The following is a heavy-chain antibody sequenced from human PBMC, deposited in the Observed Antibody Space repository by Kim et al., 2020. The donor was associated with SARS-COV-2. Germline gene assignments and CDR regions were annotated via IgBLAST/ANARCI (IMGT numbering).Heavy chain of an antibody. CDR1: GFNFSSYA. CDR2: ISGSGTNT. V-gene: IGHV3-23*01. J-gene: IGHJ5*02. Sequence: GGSLRLSCAASGFNFSSYAMSWVRQAPGKGLEWVSAISGSGTNTYFADSVKGRFTISRDNSKNTLFLQMNSLRAEDTAIYYCAKDAYIAARFGWFDPWGQGTLVTVSS. CDR3: AKDAYIAARFGWFDP. D-gene: IGHD6-6*01.